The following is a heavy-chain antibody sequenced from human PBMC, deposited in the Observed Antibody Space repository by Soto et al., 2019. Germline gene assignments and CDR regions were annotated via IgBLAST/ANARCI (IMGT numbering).Heavy chain of an antibody. CDR1: GYSFTSYW. J-gene: IGHJ6*02. CDR2: IYPGDSDT. V-gene: IGHV5-51*01. D-gene: IGHD6-19*01. CDR3: ARATGIAVAGDYYYYGMDV. Sequence: GKSLKISCKGSGYSFTSYWIGWVRQMPGKGLEWMGIIYPGDSDTRYSPSFQGQVTISADKSISTAYLQWSSLKASDTAMYYCARATGIAVAGDYYYYGMDVWGQGTTVTVSS.